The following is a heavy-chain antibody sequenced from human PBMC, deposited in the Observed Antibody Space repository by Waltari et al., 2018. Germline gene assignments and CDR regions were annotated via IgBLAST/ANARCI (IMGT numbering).Heavy chain of an antibody. CDR1: GYFISSGYY. CDR3: ARDSYDSSGYWLDY. CDR2: IYHSGST. Sequence: QVQLQDSGPGLVKPSATLSLTCTVSGYFISSGYYWGWFRQPPGKGLEWIGSIYHSGSTYYNPSLKSRVTISVDTSKNQFSLKLSSVTAADTAVYYCARDSYDSSGYWLDYWGQGTLVTVSS. D-gene: IGHD3-22*01. V-gene: IGHV4-38-2*02. J-gene: IGHJ4*02.